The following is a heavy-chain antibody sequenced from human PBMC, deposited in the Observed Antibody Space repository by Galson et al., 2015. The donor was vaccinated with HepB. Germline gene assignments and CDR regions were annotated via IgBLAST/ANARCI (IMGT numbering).Heavy chain of an antibody. V-gene: IGHV2-70*11. CDR3: ARSSYYYGSGSYN. J-gene: IGHJ4*02. Sequence: PALVKPTQALTLTCTFSGFSLSTSGMCVSWIRQPPGKALEWLARIDWDDDKYYSTSLKTRLTISKDTSKNQVVLTMTNMDPVDTATYYCARSSYYYGSGSYNWGQGTLVTVSS. CDR1: GFSLSTSGMC. D-gene: IGHD3-10*01. CDR2: IDWDDDK.